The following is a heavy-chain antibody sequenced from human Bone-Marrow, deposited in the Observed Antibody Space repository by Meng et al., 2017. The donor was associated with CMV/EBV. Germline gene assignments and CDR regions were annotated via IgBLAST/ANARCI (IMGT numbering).Heavy chain of an antibody. D-gene: IGHD3-9*01. CDR2: ISYDGSNK. CDR3: ARDGSLYNVDIWLPRGGMDV. J-gene: IGHJ6*02. CDR1: GFTFSSYA. Sequence: GESLKISCAASGFTFSSYAMHWVRQAPGKGLEWVAVISYDGSNKYYADSVKGRFTISRDNAKNSLYLQMNSLRAEDTAVYYCARDGSLYNVDIWLPRGGMDVWGQGTTVTVSS. V-gene: IGHV3-30-3*01.